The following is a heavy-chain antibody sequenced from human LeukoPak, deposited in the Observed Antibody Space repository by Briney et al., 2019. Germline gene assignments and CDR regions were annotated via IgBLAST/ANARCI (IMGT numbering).Heavy chain of an antibody. J-gene: IGHJ4*02. CDR3: AKDPSSHGDQTYYFDY. Sequence: GRSLRLSCAASGFTFDDYAMHWVRQAPGKGLEWVSGISWNSGSIGYADSVKGRFTISRDNAKNSLYLQMNSLRAEDTALYYCAKDPSSHGDQTYYFDYWGQGTLVTASS. CDR2: ISWNSGSI. V-gene: IGHV3-9*01. D-gene: IGHD4-17*01. CDR1: GFTFDDYA.